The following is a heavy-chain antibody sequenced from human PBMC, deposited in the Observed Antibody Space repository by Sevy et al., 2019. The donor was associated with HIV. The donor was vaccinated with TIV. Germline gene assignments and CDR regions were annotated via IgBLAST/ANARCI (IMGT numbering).Heavy chain of an antibody. CDR2: IRSKDYGGAT. CDR1: GFTFGDYA. CDR3: TRGYYYDSSGYYDY. J-gene: IGHJ4*02. D-gene: IGHD3-22*01. V-gene: IGHV3-49*03. Sequence: GGSLRLSCTGSGFTFGDYAMSWFRQAPGMGLEWVGFIRSKDYGGATEYAASVKGRFTISRYDSKRIDDLQMNSLKTEDKAVYYCTRGYYYDSSGYYDYWGQGTLVTVSS.